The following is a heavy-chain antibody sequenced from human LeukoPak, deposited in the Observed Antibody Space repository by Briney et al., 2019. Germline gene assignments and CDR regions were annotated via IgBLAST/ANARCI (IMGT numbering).Heavy chain of an antibody. Sequence: GGSLRLSCAASGFTFSTYTMNWVRQAPGKGLEWVSSISTNNYYIYYADSVKGRFTISRDNAKNSLYLQMNSLRAEDTAVYYCATGGTGQGYSGSPRDDYYYGMDIWGQGTTVTVSS. CDR3: ATGGTGQGYSGSPRDDYYYGMDI. CDR1: GFTFSTYT. J-gene: IGHJ6*02. V-gene: IGHV3-21*01. D-gene: IGHD1-26*01. CDR2: ISTNNYYI.